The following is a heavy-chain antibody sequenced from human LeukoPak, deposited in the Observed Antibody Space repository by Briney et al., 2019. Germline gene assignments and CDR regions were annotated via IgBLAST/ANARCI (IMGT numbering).Heavy chain of an antibody. J-gene: IGHJ4*02. Sequence: KSSETLSLTCTVSGGSVSSGSYYWSWIRQPPGKGLEWIGYIYYSGSTNYNPSLKSRVTISVDTSKNQFSLKLSSVTAADTAVYYCARGTVVVPAARYWGQGTRVTVSS. CDR2: IYYSGST. D-gene: IGHD2-2*01. CDR1: GGSVSSGSYY. V-gene: IGHV4-61*01. CDR3: ARGTVVVPAARY.